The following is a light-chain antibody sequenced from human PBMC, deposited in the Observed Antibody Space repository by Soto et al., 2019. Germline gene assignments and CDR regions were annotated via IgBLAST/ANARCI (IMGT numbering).Light chain of an antibody. J-gene: IGKJ1*01. Sequence: EIVITQSRVTLSVCQGERATLSCRASQSVRSNLAWYQQRPGQAPSLLIYGAFTRDTGVLATFSGTGSGTEFTLTISSLQSEDFALYYCQQYNDLSLTFGQGTKVDIK. CDR1: QSVRSN. V-gene: IGKV3-15*01. CDR3: QQYNDLSLT. CDR2: GAF.